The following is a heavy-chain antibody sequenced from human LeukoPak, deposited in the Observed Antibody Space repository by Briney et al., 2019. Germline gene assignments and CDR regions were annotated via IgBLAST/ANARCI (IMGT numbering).Heavy chain of an antibody. J-gene: IGHJ4*02. Sequence: SVKVTRNASAATFSIYAISWVRQAPGQRLEWMGGIIPIFKTTNSAQKFQGRVTITADESTSTAYMELSSLKSEDTAVYYCASGGTQTPDILTGYYTYYFDYWGQGTLVTVSS. V-gene: IGHV1-69*01. CDR2: IIPIFKTT. CDR1: AATFSIYA. CDR3: ASGGTQTPDILTGYYTYYFDY. D-gene: IGHD3-9*01.